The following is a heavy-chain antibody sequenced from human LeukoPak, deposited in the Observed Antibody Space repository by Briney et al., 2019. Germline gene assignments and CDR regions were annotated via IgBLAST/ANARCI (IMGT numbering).Heavy chain of an antibody. D-gene: IGHD3-3*01. CDR3: ARSVFFGVVIKLDVEYYFDY. CDR2: IIPIFGTA. CDR1: GGTFSRYA. J-gene: IGHJ4*02. V-gene: IGHV1-69*13. Sequence: ASVKVSCKASGGTFSRYAISWVRQAPGQGLEWMGGIIPIFGTANYAQKFQGRVTITADESTSTAYMELSSLRSEDTAVYYCARSVFFGVVIKLDVEYYFDYWGQGTLVTVSS.